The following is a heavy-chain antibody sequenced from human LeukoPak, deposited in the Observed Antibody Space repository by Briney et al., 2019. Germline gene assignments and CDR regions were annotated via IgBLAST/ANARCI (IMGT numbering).Heavy chain of an antibody. Sequence: ASVKVSCKASGYTFTGYYMHWVRQAPGQGLEWMGWINPNSGGTNYAQKFQGRVTMTRDTSISTAYMELSRLRSDDTAVYYCARDRHYYFWSGYYKPYYYYYGMDVWGQGTTVTVSS. CDR1: GYTFTGYY. CDR2: INPNSGGT. CDR3: ARDRHYYFWSGYYKPYYYYYGMDV. J-gene: IGHJ6*02. V-gene: IGHV1-2*02. D-gene: IGHD3-3*01.